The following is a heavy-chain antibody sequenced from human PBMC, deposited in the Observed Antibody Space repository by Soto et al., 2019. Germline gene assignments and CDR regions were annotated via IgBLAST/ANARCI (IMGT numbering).Heavy chain of an antibody. CDR2: INPSGGST. CDR3: ARGPRADYGDYYFDY. D-gene: IGHD4-17*01. Sequence: APGQGLEWMGIINPSGGSTSYAQKFQGRVTMTRDTSTSTVYMELNSLRAGDTAVYYCARGPRADYGDYYFDYWGQGTLVTVSS. J-gene: IGHJ4*02. V-gene: IGHV1-46*01.